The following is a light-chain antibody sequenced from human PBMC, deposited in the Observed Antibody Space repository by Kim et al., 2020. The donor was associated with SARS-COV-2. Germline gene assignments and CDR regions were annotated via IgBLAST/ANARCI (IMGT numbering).Light chain of an antibody. J-gene: IGLJ1*01. CDR2: STS. CDR1: TGAVTSRFH. CDR3: LLYYGSSFF. Sequence: QTVVTQEPSLTVSPGGTVTLTCSSSTGAVTSRFHPCWFQQKPGQPPRALIHSTSSRHSWTPARFSGSLLGGKAALTLSGAQPEDEADYYCLLYYGSSFFLGTGTKVTVL. V-gene: IGLV7-43*01.